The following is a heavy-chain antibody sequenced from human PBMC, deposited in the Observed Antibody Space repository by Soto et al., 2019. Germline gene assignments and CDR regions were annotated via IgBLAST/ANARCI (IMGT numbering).Heavy chain of an antibody. Sequence: QVQLVQSGAEVKKPGASVKVSCKASGYTFTSYGISWVRQAPGQGLEWMGWISPYNGNTNYAQKLQGRVTMTTDKAPNKAYMKLRSLRSDGTALYYWAKERGVPTVANYRYYDYWGQGTVVTVST. D-gene: IGHD4-4*01. J-gene: IGHJ4*02. CDR2: ISPYNGNT. CDR1: GYTFTSYG. CDR3: AKERGVPTVANYRYYDY. V-gene: IGHV1-18*01.